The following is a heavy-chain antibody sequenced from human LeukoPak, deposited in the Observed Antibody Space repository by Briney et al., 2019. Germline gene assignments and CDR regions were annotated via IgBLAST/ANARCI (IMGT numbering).Heavy chain of an antibody. J-gene: IGHJ4*02. D-gene: IGHD5-18*01. Sequence: SETLSLTCTVSGGSISSYYWSWIRQPPGKGLEWIGYIYYSGSTNYNPSLKSRVTISVDTSKNQFSLKLSSVTAADTAVYYCAISSGSYGPYFFDYWGQGTLVTVSS. CDR2: IYYSGST. V-gene: IGHV4-59*01. CDR3: AISSGSYGPYFFDY. CDR1: GGSISSYY.